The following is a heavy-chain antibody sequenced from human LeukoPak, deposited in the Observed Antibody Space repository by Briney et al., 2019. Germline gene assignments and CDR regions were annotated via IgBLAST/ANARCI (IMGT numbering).Heavy chain of an antibody. J-gene: IGHJ3*02. CDR3: ARDLPDYGDPGAI. CDR2: IIPIFGTA. V-gene: IGHV1-69*01. Sequence: SAKVSCKASGGTFSSYAISWVRQAPGQGLEWMGGIIPIFGTANYAQKFQGRVTITADESTSTAYMELSSLRSEDTAVYYCARDLPDYGDPGAIWGQGTMVTVSS. CDR1: GGTFSSYA. D-gene: IGHD4-17*01.